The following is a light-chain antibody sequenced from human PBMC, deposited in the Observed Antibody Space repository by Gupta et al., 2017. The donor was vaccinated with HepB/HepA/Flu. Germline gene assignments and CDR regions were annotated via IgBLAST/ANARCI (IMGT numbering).Light chain of an antibody. CDR1: NVGEKY. CDR2: EDK. V-gene: IGLV3-1*01. CDR3: QAWDSMVV. J-gene: IGLJ2*01. Sequence: SSELIQSPSVSLSPGQTASINCSGDNVGEKYASWYQQKPGQSPLLVIYEDKKRPAGIPERFSGSSSGNTATLTISGTKAMDEADYYWQAWDSMVVFGGGTKLTVL.